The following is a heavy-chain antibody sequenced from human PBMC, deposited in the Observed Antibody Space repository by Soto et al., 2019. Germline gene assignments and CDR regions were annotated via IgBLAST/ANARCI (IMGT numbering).Heavy chain of an antibody. D-gene: IGHD1-26*01. CDR3: ARDSNTGSNHFAH. J-gene: IGHJ4*02. CDR1: GGTFTTYS. CDR2: IIPLFGTP. Sequence: QVQLVQSGAEVKKPGSSVKVSCKASGGTFTTYSFSWVRQAPGQGLEWMGGIIPLFGTPNNAQKFQGRLTINADESTSTVHMELTSLTSDDTAIYYCARDSNTGSNHFAHWGQGTLVTVSS. V-gene: IGHV1-69*01.